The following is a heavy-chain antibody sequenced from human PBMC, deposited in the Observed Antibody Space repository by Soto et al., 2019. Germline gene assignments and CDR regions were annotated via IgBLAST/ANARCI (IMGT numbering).Heavy chain of an antibody. CDR3: ARGGSIAVAGTHLGY. V-gene: IGHV3-23*01. CDR2: IGGSGAGT. J-gene: IGHJ4*02. D-gene: IGHD6-19*01. CDR1: GFTYSSYA. Sequence: EVQLLESGGGLVQPGGSLRLSCAASGFTYSSYAMSWVRQAPGKGLEWVSGIGGSGAGTNYADSVKGRFTISRDNSKNTLYLQMSSLRAEAPAVYYCARGGSIAVAGTHLGYWGQGTLGTVSS.